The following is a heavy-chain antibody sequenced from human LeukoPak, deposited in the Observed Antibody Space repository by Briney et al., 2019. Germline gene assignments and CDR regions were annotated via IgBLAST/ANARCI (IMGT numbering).Heavy chain of an antibody. J-gene: IGHJ5*02. V-gene: IGHV1-8*01. CDR2: MNPNRGNT. CDR3: ARHKIGGEFNLIPYNWFDP. D-gene: IGHD3-10*01. CDR1: RYTLTSYA. Sequence: ASVKVSCKASRYTLTSYAINWVRQATGQGLEWMVWMNPNRGNTGYAQKFQGRVTMTRNTSISTAYMELSSLRSEDTAVYYCARHKIGGEFNLIPYNWFDPWGQGTLVTVSS.